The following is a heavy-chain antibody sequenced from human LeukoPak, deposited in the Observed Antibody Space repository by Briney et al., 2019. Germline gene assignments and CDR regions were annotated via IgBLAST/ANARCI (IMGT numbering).Heavy chain of an antibody. J-gene: IGHJ6*03. CDR3: AAGIAVAGFYYMDV. D-gene: IGHD6-19*01. Sequence: ASVKVSCKASGYTFTGYYMHWVRQAPGQGLEWMGWINPNSGGTNYAQKFQGRVTMTRDTSISTAYMELSRLRSDDTAVYYCAAGIAVAGFYYMDVWGKGTTVTVSS. CDR2: INPNSGGT. V-gene: IGHV1-2*02. CDR1: GYTFTGYY.